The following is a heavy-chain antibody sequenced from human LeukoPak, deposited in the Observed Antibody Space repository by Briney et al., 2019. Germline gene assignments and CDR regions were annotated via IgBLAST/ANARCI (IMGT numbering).Heavy chain of an antibody. CDR3: ASATYYYGSGSYRDAFDI. CDR1: GYTFTSYY. J-gene: IGHJ3*02. Sequence: ASVKVSCKASGYTFTSYYMHWVRQAPGQGLEWMGIINPSGGSTSYAQKFQGRVTMTRDTSTSTVYMELSSLRSEDTAVYYCASATYYYGSGSYRDAFDIWGQGTMVTVSS. V-gene: IGHV1-46*01. D-gene: IGHD3-10*01. CDR2: INPSGGST.